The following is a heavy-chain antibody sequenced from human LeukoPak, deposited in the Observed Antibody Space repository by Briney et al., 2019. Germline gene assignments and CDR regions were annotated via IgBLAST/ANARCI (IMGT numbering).Heavy chain of an antibody. J-gene: IGHJ4*02. CDR1: GFTFNTYG. V-gene: IGHV3-33*06. CDR3: AKSNSESQTTVGN. CDR2: IWSDGTHK. Sequence: GRSLRLSCAASGFTFNTYGMHWVRQAPGKGLEWVAVIWSDGTHKYYSDSVKGRFTISRDDSKNTLYLEMNSLRVEDTAVYYCAKSNSESQTTVGNWGQGTLVTVSS. D-gene: IGHD1-26*01.